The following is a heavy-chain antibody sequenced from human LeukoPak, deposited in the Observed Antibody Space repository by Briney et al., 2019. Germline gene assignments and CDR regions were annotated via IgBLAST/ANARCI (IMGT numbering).Heavy chain of an antibody. CDR3: AEYGQLWPRDLYYFDY. CDR1: GFTFSSYA. Sequence: GGSLRLSCAASGFTFSSYAMSWVRQAPGKGLEWVSAISGSGGSTYYADSVKGRFTISRDNSKNTLYLQMNSLRAEDTAVYYCAEYGQLWPRDLYYFDYWGQGTLVTVSS. D-gene: IGHD3-10*01. CDR2: ISGSGGST. J-gene: IGHJ4*02. V-gene: IGHV3-23*01.